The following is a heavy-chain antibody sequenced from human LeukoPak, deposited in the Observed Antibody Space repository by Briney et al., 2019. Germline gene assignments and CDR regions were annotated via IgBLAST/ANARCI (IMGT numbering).Heavy chain of an antibody. CDR1: GYKFNSYA. D-gene: IGHD5/OR15-5a*01. CDR2: ITDSGGTT. V-gene: IGHV3-23*01. J-gene: IGHJ4*02. Sequence: PGASLRLSCAASGYKFNSYAMVWVRQAPGKGLEWVSGITDSGGTTYYADSVKGRFTISRDNSKSTLYLQMNSLRAEDTAIYYCAKVLLPQVSPTYLDCWGQGTLVTVSP. CDR3: AKVLLPQVSPTYLDC.